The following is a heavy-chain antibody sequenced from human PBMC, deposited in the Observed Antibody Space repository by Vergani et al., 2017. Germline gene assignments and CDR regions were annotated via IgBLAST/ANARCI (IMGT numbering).Heavy chain of an antibody. D-gene: IGHD3-16*01. V-gene: IGHV3-30*02. CDR1: GFTLSNYD. CDR2: IQFDGSNL. CDR3: AKHFRGWGIDY. J-gene: IGHJ4*02. Sequence: QVQLVESGGGVVQRGGSLRLPCATSGFTLSNYDMQWIRQGPVKGLEFVAFIQFDGSNLYYADPVKGRFTLSRDFSKNTLYLQMNSLGTDDTATYYCAKHFRGWGIDYWGQGTQVIVSS.